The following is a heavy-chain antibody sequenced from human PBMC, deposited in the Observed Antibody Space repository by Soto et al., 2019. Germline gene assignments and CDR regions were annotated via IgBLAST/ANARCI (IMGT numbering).Heavy chain of an antibody. CDR3: AREADDSSGYYYGSGGY. D-gene: IGHD3-22*01. CDR2: ISAYNGNT. J-gene: IGHJ4*02. V-gene: IGHV1-18*01. CDR1: GYTFTSYG. Sequence: QVQLVQSGAEVKKPGASVKVSCKASGYTFTSYGISWVRQAPGQGLEWMGWISAYNGNTNYAQKLQGRVTMTTDTSTSTADMELRSLRSDDTAVYYCAREADDSSGYYYGSGGYWGQGTLVTVSS.